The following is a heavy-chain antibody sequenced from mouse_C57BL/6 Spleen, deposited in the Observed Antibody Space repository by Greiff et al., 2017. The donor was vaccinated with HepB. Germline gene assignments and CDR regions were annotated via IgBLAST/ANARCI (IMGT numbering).Heavy chain of an antibody. J-gene: IGHJ3*01. CDR3: ARYDSFAY. CDR2: IDPSDSYT. D-gene: IGHD2-4*01. CDR1: GYTFTSYW. Sequence: VQLQQPGAELVKPGASVKLSCKASGYTFTSYWMQWVKQRPGQGLEWIGEIDPSDSYTNYNQKFKGKATLTVDTSSSTAYMQLSSLTSEDSAVYYCARYDSFAYWGQGTLVTVSA. V-gene: IGHV1-50*01.